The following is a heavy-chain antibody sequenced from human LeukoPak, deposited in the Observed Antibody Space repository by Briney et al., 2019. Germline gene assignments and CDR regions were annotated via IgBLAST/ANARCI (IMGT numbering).Heavy chain of an antibody. D-gene: IGHD2-15*01. CDR1: GFTFSSSA. CDR2: ISNNGGYT. V-gene: IGHV3-23*01. Sequence: GGSLRLSCAASGFTFSSSAMSWVRQAPGKGLEWVSAISNNGGYTYYADSVQGRFTISRDNSKSTLCLRMNSLRAEDTAVYYCAKQLGYCSDGSCYFPYWGQGTLVTVSS. CDR3: AKQLGYCSDGSCYFPY. J-gene: IGHJ4*02.